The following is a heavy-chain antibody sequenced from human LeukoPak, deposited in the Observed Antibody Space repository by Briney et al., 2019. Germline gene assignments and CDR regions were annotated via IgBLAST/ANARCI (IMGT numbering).Heavy chain of an antibody. D-gene: IGHD4-17*01. J-gene: IGHJ4*02. V-gene: IGHV3-23*01. CDR1: GFPFSTYA. CDR2: IRGSDGST. Sequence: GGSLRLSCAASGFPFSTYAMSWVRQAPGKGLEWVSSIRGSDGSTCYADSVKGRFAISRDNSKNTLYLQMNSQRAEDTAVYYCAKDVYGDYGGLDYWGQGTLVTVSS. CDR3: AKDVYGDYGGLDY.